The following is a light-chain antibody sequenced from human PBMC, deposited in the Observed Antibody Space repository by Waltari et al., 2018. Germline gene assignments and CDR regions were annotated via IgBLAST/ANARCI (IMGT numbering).Light chain of an antibody. V-gene: IGLV1-44*01. CDR2: NDN. CDR1: RSNIGSNT. CDR3: ATWDDSLSGLVV. J-gene: IGLJ2*01. Sequence: QSVLTQPPSASGTPGQRVTISCSGSRSNIGSNTVNWYQQLPGTAPKLLIFNDNQRPSGVPDRIAGSKSGTSASLAISGLQSEDEADYYCATWDDSLSGLVVFGGGTKLTVL.